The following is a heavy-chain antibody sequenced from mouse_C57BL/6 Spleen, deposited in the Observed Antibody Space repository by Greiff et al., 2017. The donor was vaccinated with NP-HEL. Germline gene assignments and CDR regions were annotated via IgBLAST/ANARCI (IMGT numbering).Heavy chain of an antibody. CDR3: ARDYGSSYAMDY. CDR2: INPGSGGT. CDR1: GYAFTNYL. Sequence: VQLQQSGAELVRPGTSVKVSCTASGYAFTNYLIEWVKQRPGQGLEWIGVINPGSGGTNYNEKFKGKATLTADKSSSTAYMQLSSLTSEDSAVYFCARDYGSSYAMDYWGQGTSVTVSS. V-gene: IGHV1-54*01. J-gene: IGHJ4*01. D-gene: IGHD1-1*01.